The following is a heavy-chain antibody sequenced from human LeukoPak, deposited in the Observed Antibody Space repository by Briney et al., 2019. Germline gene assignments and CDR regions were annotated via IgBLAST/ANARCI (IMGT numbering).Heavy chain of an antibody. CDR1: GGSISSYY. CDR2: IYYSGST. Sequence: PSETLSLTCTVSGGSISSYYWSWIRQPPGKGLEWIGYIYYSGSTNYNPSLKSQVTISVDTPKNQFSLKLSSVTAADTAVYYCARAHSNYSPGYYGMDVWGQGTTVTVSS. V-gene: IGHV4-59*01. J-gene: IGHJ6*02. D-gene: IGHD4-11*01. CDR3: ARAHSNYSPGYYGMDV.